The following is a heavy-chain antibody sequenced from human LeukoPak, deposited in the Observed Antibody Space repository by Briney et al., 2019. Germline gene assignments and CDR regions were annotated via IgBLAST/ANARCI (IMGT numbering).Heavy chain of an antibody. CDR2: INPNTGGT. CDR1: GYTFTAYY. CDR3: AREGLCTGSKCPAEY. V-gene: IGHV1-2*02. D-gene: IGHD2-8*02. Sequence: GASVKVSCKASGYTFTAYYMYWVRQAPGQGLEWMGWINPNTGGTNSAQKFQGRVTMTRDTSISTAYMELKRLSSDDTAVYFCAREGLCTGSKCPAEYWGQGTLVTVSS. J-gene: IGHJ4*02.